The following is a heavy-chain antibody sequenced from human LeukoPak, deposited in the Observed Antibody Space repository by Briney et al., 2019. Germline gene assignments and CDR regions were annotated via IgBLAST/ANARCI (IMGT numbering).Heavy chain of an antibody. J-gene: IGHJ4*02. CDR2: IYHGGST. CDR3: AKGEDHGSGTVHFAS. CDR1: GGSISSSNW. V-gene: IGHV4-4*02. D-gene: IGHD3-10*01. Sequence: SETLSLTCAVSGGSISSSNWWSWVRQPPGKGLEWIGEIYHGGSTNYNPSLKSRVAMSVDRSRNQFSLQLSSVTPADTAVYYCAKGEDHGSGTVHFASWGQGTLVTVSS.